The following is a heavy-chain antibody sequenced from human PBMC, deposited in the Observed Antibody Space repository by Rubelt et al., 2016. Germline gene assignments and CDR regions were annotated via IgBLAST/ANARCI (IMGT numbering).Heavy chain of an antibody. J-gene: IGHJ5*01. Sequence: GKGLEWVSSISSTSDYIYYANSVKGRFTISRDNSKNTLYLQMNSLRAEDTAVYFCAKEWRGLAVTNRFDSWGQGTLVTVSS. CDR2: ISSTSDYI. CDR3: AKEWRGLAVTNRFDS. V-gene: IGHV3-21*04. D-gene: IGHD6-19*01.